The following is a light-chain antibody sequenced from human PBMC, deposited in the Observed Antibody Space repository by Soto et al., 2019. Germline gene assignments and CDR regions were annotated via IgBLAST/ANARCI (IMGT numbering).Light chain of an antibody. CDR2: DVS. J-gene: IGLJ2*01. V-gene: IGLV2-14*01. CDR1: SSDFGGYNY. Sequence: QSALTQPASVSGSPGQSITISCTGTSSDFGGYNYFSWYQQHPGKAPKLMIYDVSNRPSGVSNRFSGSKSGNTASLTISGLQADDEADYYCSSYTSNSNLVFGGGTQLTVL. CDR3: SSYTSNSNLV.